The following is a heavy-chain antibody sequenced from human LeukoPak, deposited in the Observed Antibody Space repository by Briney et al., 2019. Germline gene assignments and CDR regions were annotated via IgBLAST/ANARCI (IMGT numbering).Heavy chain of an antibody. CDR3: ARDLTMIVVNYYYYGMDV. J-gene: IGHJ6*02. Sequence: ASVKVSFKASGYTFTGYYMHWVRQAPGQGLEWMGWINPNSGGTNYAQKFQGRVTMTTDTSISTAYMELSRLRSDDTAVYYCARDLTMIVVNYYYYGMDVWGQGTTVTVSS. CDR2: INPNSGGT. D-gene: IGHD3-22*01. V-gene: IGHV1-2*02. CDR1: GYTFTGYY.